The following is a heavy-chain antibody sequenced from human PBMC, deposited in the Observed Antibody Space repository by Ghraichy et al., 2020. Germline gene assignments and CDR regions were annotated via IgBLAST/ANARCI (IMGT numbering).Heavy chain of an antibody. D-gene: IGHD6-19*01. CDR3: AKEVGYSSGWIDY. J-gene: IGHJ4*02. CDR1: GFTFSNYA. Sequence: GESLRLSCAASGFTFSNYAMSWVRQAPGKGLELVAVISGSGVSTYNADSVKGRFTISRDNSKRTLYVQMNSLRVEDTAVYYCAKEVGYSSGWIDYWGQGTLVTVSS. V-gene: IGHV3-23*01. CDR2: ISGSGVST.